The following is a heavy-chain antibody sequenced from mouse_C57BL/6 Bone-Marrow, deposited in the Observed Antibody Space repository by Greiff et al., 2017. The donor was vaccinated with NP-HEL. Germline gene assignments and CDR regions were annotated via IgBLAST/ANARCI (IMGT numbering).Heavy chain of an antibody. V-gene: IGHV5-15*01. J-gene: IGHJ4*01. CDR2: ISNLAYSI. Sequence: EVKLMESGGGLVQPGGSLKLSCAASGFTFSDYGMAWVRRAPRKGPEWVAFISNLAYSIYYADTVTGRFTISRENAKNTLYLEMSSLRSEDTAMYYCARQMRYYGSAMDYWGQGTSVTVSS. D-gene: IGHD1-1*01. CDR3: ARQMRYYGSAMDY. CDR1: GFTFSDYG.